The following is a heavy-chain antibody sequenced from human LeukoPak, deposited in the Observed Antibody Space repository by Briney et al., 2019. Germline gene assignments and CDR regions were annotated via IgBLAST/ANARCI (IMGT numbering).Heavy chain of an antibody. J-gene: IGHJ1*01. CDR3: ARGPTYYYDSSGYSFFFQH. CDR2: INHSGST. D-gene: IGHD3-22*01. Sequence: SETLSLTCAVYGGSFSGYYWSWIRQPRGKGLEWIWEINHSGSTNYNPSLKSRVTISVDTSKNQFSLKLSSVTAADTAVYYCARGPTYYYDSSGYSFFFQHRGQGTLVTVSS. CDR1: GGSFSGYY. V-gene: IGHV4-34*01.